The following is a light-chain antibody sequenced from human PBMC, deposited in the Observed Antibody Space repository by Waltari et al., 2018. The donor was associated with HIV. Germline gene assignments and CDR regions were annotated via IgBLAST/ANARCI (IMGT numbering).Light chain of an antibody. J-gene: IGKJ1*01. CDR3: QQYITWPRT. V-gene: IGKV3D-15*01. Sequence: IVMKQSRRTLSVSLGERATLSCRASQSLTDHLAWYQQRPGQTPRPLIYAASSRSSGIPARFSGSGSGTEFTLTISTLQSEDFAVYYCQQYITWPRTFGQGTKVDIK. CDR1: QSLTDH. CDR2: AAS.